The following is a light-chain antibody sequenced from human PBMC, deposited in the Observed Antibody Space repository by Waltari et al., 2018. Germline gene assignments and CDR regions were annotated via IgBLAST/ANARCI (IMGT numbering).Light chain of an antibody. CDR2: EVN. J-gene: IGLJ1*01. CDR1: SSDVGSYNY. Sequence: HSSLTQPPSASGSLGQMLTISCTGTSSDVGSYNYVSWYQQHPGTAPKLIIYEVNKRPSGVPERFSGFKSGNTASLIISGLQAEDGGDYYCTSNAGSNNYVFGTGTEVTVL. CDR3: TSNAGSNNYV. V-gene: IGLV2-8*01.